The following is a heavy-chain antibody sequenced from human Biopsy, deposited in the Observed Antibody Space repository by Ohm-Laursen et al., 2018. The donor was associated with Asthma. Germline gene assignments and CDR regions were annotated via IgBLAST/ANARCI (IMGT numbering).Heavy chain of an antibody. V-gene: IGHV3-33*01. CDR1: GFTFSSYG. J-gene: IGHJ5*02. D-gene: IGHD4-17*01. CDR2: IWYDGSNK. Sequence: SLRLSCSASGFTFSSYGMHWVRQAPGKGLEWVAVIWYDGSNKYYADSVKGRFTISRDNSKNTLYLQMNSLRAEDTAVYYCARDRYGDYVGWFDPWGQGTLVTVSS. CDR3: ARDRYGDYVGWFDP.